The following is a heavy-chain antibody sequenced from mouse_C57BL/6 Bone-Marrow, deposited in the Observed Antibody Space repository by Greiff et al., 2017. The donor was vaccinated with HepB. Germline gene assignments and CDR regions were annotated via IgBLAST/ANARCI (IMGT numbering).Heavy chain of an antibody. J-gene: IGHJ1*03. D-gene: IGHD2-1*01. CDR1: GFTFSDYY. CDR3: ARAGNFHWYFDV. V-gene: IGHV5-16*01. CDR2: INYDGSST. Sequence: DVHLVESEGGLVQPGSSMKLSCTASGFTFSDYYMAWVRQVPEKGLEWVANINYDGSSTYYLDSLKSRFIISRDNAKNILYLQMSSLKSEDTATYYCARAGNFHWYFDVWGTGTTVTVSS.